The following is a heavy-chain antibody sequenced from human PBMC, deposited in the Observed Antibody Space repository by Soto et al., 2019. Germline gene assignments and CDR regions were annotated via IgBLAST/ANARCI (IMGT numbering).Heavy chain of an antibody. J-gene: IGHJ4*02. CDR2: IIPIFGTA. CDR1: GGTFSSYA. V-gene: IGHV1-69*13. CDR3: ASGRTRYCSGGSCYPDY. Sequence: SVKVSCKASGGTFSSYAISWVRQAPGQGLEWMGGIIPIFGTANYAQKFQGRVTITADESTSTAYMELSSLRSEDTAVYYCASGRTRYCSGGSCYPDYWGQGTLVTVSS. D-gene: IGHD2-15*01.